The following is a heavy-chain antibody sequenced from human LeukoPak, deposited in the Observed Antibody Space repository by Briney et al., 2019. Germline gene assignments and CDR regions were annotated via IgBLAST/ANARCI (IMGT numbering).Heavy chain of an antibody. J-gene: IGHJ5*01. D-gene: IGHD4-17*01. CDR1: GYTFATYG. CDR2: VSGYNGNT. CDR3: ARARDYGADS. V-gene: IGHV1-18*01. Sequence: GASVKVSCKASGYTFATYGLSWVRQAPGQGLEWMGWVSGYNGNTNYAQKFQGRVTMTIHTSTSTSYMELRSLTSDDTAVYYCARARDYGADSWGQGTLVTVSS.